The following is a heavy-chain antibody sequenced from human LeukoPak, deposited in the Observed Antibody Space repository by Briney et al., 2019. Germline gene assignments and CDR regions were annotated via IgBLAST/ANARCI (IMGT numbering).Heavy chain of an antibody. J-gene: IGHJ3*02. Sequence: PGGSLRLSCAASGFTFSSYGMHWVRQAPGKGLEWVAVIWYDGSNKYYADSVKGRFTISRDNSKNTLYLQMNSLRAEDTAVYYCARVSGDYNSKSDAFDISRQGTMVTVSS. D-gene: IGHD4-17*01. V-gene: IGHV3-33*01. CDR3: ARVSGDYNSKSDAFDI. CDR1: GFTFSSYG. CDR2: IWYDGSNK.